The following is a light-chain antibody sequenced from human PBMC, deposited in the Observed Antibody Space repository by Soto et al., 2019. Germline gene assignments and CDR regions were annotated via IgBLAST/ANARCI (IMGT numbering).Light chain of an antibody. V-gene: IGLV1-47*02. CDR1: SSNIGSNY. CDR3: AAWDDSLTGYV. Sequence: QSVLTQPPSASGTPGQRVTISCSGSSSNIGSNYVYWYQQLPGTAPKLLIYSNNQRPSGVPDRFYGSKSGTSASLAISGLRSEDEADYYCAAWDDSLTGYVFGTGTKVPV. CDR2: SNN. J-gene: IGLJ1*01.